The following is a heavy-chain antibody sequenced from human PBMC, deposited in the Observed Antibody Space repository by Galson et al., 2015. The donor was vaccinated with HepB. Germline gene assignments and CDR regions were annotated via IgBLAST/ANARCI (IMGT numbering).Heavy chain of an antibody. CDR1: GYKFTSYY. D-gene: IGHD3-10*01. CDR2: INPSGGST. CDR3: ARGVLLWDGPDY. Sequence: SVKVSCKASGYKFTSYYMHWVRQAPRQGLEWTGIINPSGGSTDYAQKFCGRLTMTRDTSTSTVFMELSSLRSEDTAVYHCARGVLLWDGPDYWGQGTLVTVSS. V-gene: IGHV1-46*01. J-gene: IGHJ4*02.